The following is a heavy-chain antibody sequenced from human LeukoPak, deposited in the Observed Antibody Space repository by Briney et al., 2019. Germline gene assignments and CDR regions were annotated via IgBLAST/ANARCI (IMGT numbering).Heavy chain of an antibody. D-gene: IGHD3-10*01. CDR2: ISSSSTYI. CDR1: GFTFSSYE. CDR3: AREAVRGGNWFDP. V-gene: IGHV3-21*01. J-gene: IGHJ5*02. Sequence: GGSLRLSCAASGFTFSSYEMNWVRQAPGKGLEWVSFISSSSTYIYYADSVKGRFTISRDNAKNSLYLQMDSLRAEDTAVYYCAREAVRGGNWFDPWGQGTLVTVSS.